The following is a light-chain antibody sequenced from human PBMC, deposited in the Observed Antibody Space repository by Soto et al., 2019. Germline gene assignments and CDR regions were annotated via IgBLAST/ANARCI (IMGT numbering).Light chain of an antibody. CDR1: QSVSSTS. V-gene: IGKV3-20*01. Sequence: EILLTQSPGTLSLSPGERATLSCRASQSVSSTSLAWYQQKPGQAPRLLIYGASSRDTGIPDRFSGSGSGTDFTLTISSLQPDDFETYYCQQYNSYSRTFGQGTKVEIK. J-gene: IGKJ1*01. CDR2: GAS. CDR3: QQYNSYSRT.